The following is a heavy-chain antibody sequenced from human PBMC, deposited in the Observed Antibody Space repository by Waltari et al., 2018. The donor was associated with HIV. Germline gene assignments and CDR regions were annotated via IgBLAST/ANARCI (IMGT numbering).Heavy chain of an antibody. CDR3: ANMGGYYYDSSGYYYDFDY. CDR1: GFTFSSYS. V-gene: IGHV3-48*01. CDR2: ISSSSSTI. Sequence: EVQLVESGGGLVQPGGSLRLSCAASGFTFSSYSMNLVRQAPGKGLEWVSYISSSSSTIYYADSVKGRFTISRDNAKNSLYLQMNSLRAEDTAVYYCANMGGYYYDSSGYYYDFDYWGQGTLVTVSS. J-gene: IGHJ4*02. D-gene: IGHD3-22*01.